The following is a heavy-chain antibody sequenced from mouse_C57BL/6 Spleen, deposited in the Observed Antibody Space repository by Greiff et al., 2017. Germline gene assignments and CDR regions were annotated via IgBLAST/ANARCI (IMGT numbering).Heavy chain of an antibody. CDR2: ISSGGSYT. CDR3: ARPGSYYSNFAWFAY. J-gene: IGHJ3*01. Sequence: EVQRVESGGDLVKPGGSLKLSCAASGFTFSSYGMSWVRQTPDKRLEWVATISSGGSYTYYPDSVKGRFTISRDNAKNTLYLQMSSLKSEDTAMYYCARPGSYYSNFAWFAYWGQGTLVTVSA. V-gene: IGHV5-6*01. D-gene: IGHD2-5*01. CDR1: GFTFSSYG.